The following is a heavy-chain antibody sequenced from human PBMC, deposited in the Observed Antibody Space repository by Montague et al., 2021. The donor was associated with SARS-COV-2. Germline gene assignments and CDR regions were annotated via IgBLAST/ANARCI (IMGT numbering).Heavy chain of an antibody. CDR2: IYYSGST. J-gene: IGHJ3*02. Sequence: TLSLTCTVSGGSISSGGYDWSWIRQHPGKGLEWIGYIYYSGSTYYKPSLKSRVTISVDTSKNQFSLKLSSVTAADTAVYYCARAHITMIVVVDAFDIWGQGTMVTVSS. V-gene: IGHV4-31*03. CDR1: GGSISSGGYD. D-gene: IGHD3-22*01. CDR3: ARAHITMIVVVDAFDI.